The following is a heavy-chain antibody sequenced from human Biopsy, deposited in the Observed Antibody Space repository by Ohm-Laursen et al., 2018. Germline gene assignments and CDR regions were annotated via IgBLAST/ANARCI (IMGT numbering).Heavy chain of an antibody. CDR3: ATKLTGYFHH. CDR2: NIPILGTG. D-gene: IGHD3-9*01. J-gene: IGHJ1*01. Sequence: SVTASCKAPGGTFSNYGVNWVRQAPGQGLEWLGGNIPILGTGNYAQKFQDRVTVAADTSTSTATMELRSLRSDDTAVYYCATKLTGYFHHWGQGTLVIVSS. V-gene: IGHV1-69*06. CDR1: GGTFSNYG.